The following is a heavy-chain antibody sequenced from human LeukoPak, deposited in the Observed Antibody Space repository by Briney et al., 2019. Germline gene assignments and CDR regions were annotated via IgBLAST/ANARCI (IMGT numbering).Heavy chain of an antibody. D-gene: IGHD3-10*01. CDR1: GFTFSSYA. V-gene: IGHV3-23*01. J-gene: IGHJ4*02. CDR3: ARSGLWFALDY. CDR2: ISGSGGST. Sequence: GGSLRLSCATSGFTFSSYALNWVRQAPGKGLEWVSIISGSGGSTYYADSVKGRFTISRDNSKNTLYLQMNSLRAEDTAVYYCARSGLWFALDYWGQGTLVTVSS.